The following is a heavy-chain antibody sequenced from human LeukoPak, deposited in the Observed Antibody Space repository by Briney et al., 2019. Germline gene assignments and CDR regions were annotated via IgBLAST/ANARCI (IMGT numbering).Heavy chain of an antibody. J-gene: IGHJ4*02. V-gene: IGHV1-69*01. CDR2: IIPIFGTA. D-gene: IGHD3-16*02. CDR3: ARGTRLGELSSFDY. Sequence: SVKVSCKASGGTFSSYAISWVRQAPGQGLEWMGGIIPIFGTANYAQKFQGRVTITADESTSTAYMELSSLRSEDMAVYYCARGTRLGELSSFDYWGQGTLVTVSS. CDR1: GGTFSSYA.